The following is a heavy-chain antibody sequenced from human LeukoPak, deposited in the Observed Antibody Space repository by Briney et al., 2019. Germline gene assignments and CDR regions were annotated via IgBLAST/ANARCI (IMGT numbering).Heavy chain of an antibody. Sequence: GASVKVSCKASGYTFTGYYMHWVRQAPGQGLEWMGGIIPIFGTANYAQKFQGRVTITTDESTSTAYMELSSLRSEDTAVYYCARALDYWGQGTLVTVSS. CDR2: IIPIFGTA. CDR1: GYTFTGYY. CDR3: ARALDY. V-gene: IGHV1-69*05. J-gene: IGHJ4*02.